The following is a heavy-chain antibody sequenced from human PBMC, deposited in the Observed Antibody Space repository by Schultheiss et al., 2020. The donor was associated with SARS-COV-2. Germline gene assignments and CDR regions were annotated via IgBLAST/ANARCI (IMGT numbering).Heavy chain of an antibody. J-gene: IGHJ4*02. V-gene: IGHV4-59*12. Sequence: SETLSLTCAVYGGSFSGYYWSWIRQPPGKGLEWIGYIYYSGSTNYNPSLKSRVTISVDTSKNQFSLKLSSVTAADTAVYYCATSSLYWGQGTLVTVSS. D-gene: IGHD3-16*02. CDR3: ATSSLY. CDR1: GGSFSGYY. CDR2: IYYSGST.